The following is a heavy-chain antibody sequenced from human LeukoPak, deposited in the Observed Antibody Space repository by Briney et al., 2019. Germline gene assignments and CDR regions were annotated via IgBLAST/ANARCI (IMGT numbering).Heavy chain of an antibody. CDR1: GGIFTSYA. D-gene: IGHD2-21*02. V-gene: IGHV1-69*04. CDR3: ATTIYCRTVCCLRNYYFDD. J-gene: IGHJ4*01. Sequence: SVKVSCKASGGIFTSYAIHWVRQAPGQGLKWMGRIIPVVDEGHYSQNFQGRVAITADKSTSTAYMELSSLRSEDTAVYFCATTIYCRTVCCLRNYYFDDWGQGTLVTVSS. CDR2: IIPVVDEG.